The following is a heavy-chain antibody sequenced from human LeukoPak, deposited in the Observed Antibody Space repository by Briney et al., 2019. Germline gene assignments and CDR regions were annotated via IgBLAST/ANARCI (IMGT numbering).Heavy chain of an antibody. CDR1: GGPISSSSYY. V-gene: IGHV4-39*07. Sequence: PETLSLIGTVSGGPISSSSYYWGWIRQPPGKVLEWNGSIDDSGRHTYNPSLKSRVTISVDPSKNQYSLKLSSVTAADTAVYYCAREEWLRFPFQSYWFAPWGQGTLVTVSS. D-gene: IGHD5-12*01. J-gene: IGHJ5*02. CDR3: AREEWLRFPFQSYWFAP. CDR2: IDDSGRH.